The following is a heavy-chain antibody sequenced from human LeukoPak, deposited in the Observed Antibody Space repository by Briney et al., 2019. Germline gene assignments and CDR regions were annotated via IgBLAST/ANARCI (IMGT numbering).Heavy chain of an antibody. CDR1: GYIFTSYG. Sequence: ASVKVSCKASGYIFTSYGISWVRQAPGQGLEWMGWISAYNGNTNYAQKLRGRVTMTTDTSTSTAYMELRSLRSDDTAVYYCARSEDYYYGMDVWGQGTTVTVSS. J-gene: IGHJ6*02. CDR3: ARSEDYYYGMDV. V-gene: IGHV1-18*01. CDR2: ISAYNGNT. D-gene: IGHD3-3*01.